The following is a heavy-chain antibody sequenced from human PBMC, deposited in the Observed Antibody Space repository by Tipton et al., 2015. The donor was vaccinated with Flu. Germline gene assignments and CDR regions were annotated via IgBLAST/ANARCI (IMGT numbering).Heavy chain of an antibody. V-gene: IGHV1-2*02. D-gene: IGHD3-16*01. J-gene: IGHJ5*02. CDR3: ATVKPTGSFGTAAGWVDT. CDR1: GYTLTGYY. CDR2: INPNSGGT. Sequence: QLVQSGAEMRKPGASVKVSCKASGYTLTGYYMHWVRQAPGQGLEWMGWINPNSGGTNSAQTFQGRVTMTRDTSINTAYMEMTSLTSDDTAVYFCATVKPTGSFGTAAGWVDTWGQGALVSVSS.